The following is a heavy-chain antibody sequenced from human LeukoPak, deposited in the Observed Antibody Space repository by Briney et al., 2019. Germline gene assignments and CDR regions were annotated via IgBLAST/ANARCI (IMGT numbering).Heavy chain of an antibody. D-gene: IGHD6-19*01. J-gene: IGHJ4*02. CDR2: IKEEGTER. Sequence: GGALRLSCAASGFTFRAYWITWVRQAPGKGLEWVANIKEEGTERSYVESVKSRFTISRANVKKSLYLEMNSLRVEDTAVYYCARGRCSGYWGKGTKVTLSS. CDR3: ARGRCSGY. V-gene: IGHV3-7*01. CDR1: GFTFRAYW.